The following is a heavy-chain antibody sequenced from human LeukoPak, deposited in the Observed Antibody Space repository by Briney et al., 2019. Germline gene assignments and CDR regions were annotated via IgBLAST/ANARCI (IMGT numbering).Heavy chain of an antibody. CDR2: ICSGGST. CDR1: GFTVSSNY. Sequence: GGSLRLSCAASGFTVSSNYMSWVRQAPGKGLEWVSVICSGGSTYYADSVKGRFTISRDNAKNSLYLQMNSLRAEDTAVYYCARGKQDDFWSGYYGYYYYCMDVWGKGTTVTVSS. D-gene: IGHD3-3*01. J-gene: IGHJ6*03. V-gene: IGHV3-53*01. CDR3: ARGKQDDFWSGYYGYYYYCMDV.